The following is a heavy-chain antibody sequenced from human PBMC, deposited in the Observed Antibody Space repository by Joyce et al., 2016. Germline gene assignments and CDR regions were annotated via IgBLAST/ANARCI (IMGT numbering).Heavy chain of an antibody. Sequence: QVQLVQSGAEVKNPGASVKVSCKASGFSFSGYYIHWVRQAPGQGVEWMGWINPDRGDKSYAQKFQGRVTMTRDTSISTVYLELGRLTSDDTALYYCAREYGGTFYFDYWGQVTLVTVSS. CDR3: AREYGGTFYFDY. D-gene: IGHD4-23*01. V-gene: IGHV1-2*02. CDR1: GFSFSGYY. CDR2: INPDRGDK. J-gene: IGHJ4*02.